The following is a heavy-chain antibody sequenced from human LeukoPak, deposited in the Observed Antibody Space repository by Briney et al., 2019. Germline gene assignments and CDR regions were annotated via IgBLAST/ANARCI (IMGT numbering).Heavy chain of an antibody. CDR3: ARDATAAGIY. D-gene: IGHD6-13*01. V-gene: IGHV4-39*07. CDR1: GGSISSSSYY. Sequence: SETLSLTCTASGGSISSSSYYWGWIRQPPGKGLEWIGSIYYSGSTYYNPSLKSRVTISVDTSKNQFSLKLSSVTAADTAVYYCARDATAAGIYWGQGTLVTVSS. J-gene: IGHJ4*02. CDR2: IYYSGST.